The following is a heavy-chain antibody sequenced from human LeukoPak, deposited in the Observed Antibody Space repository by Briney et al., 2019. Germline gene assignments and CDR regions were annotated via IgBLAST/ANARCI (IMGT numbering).Heavy chain of an antibody. CDR3: ARGPYSYDSSGAFDI. V-gene: IGHV4-4*07. J-gene: IGHJ3*02. Sequence: SETLSLTCSVSGGSISDYYWSWIRQPAGKGLEWIGRISSSGSTNYNPSLKSRVTISVDTSKNQFSLKLSSVTAADTAVYFCARGPYSYDSSGAFDIWGQGTMVTVSS. D-gene: IGHD3-22*01. CDR2: ISSSGST. CDR1: GGSISDYY.